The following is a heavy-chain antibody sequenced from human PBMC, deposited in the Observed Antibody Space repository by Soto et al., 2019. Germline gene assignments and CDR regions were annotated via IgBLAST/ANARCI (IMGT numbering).Heavy chain of an antibody. CDR1: GGSISSYY. V-gene: IGHV4-59*01. J-gene: IGHJ3*02. CDR3: ARETDTNDAFDI. Sequence: KSSETLSLTCTVSGGSISSYYWSWIRQPPGKGLEWIGYIYYSGSTNYNPSLKSRVTISVDTSKNQFSLKLSSVTAADTAVYYCARETDTNDAFDIWGQGTMVTVSS. D-gene: IGHD5-18*01. CDR2: IYYSGST.